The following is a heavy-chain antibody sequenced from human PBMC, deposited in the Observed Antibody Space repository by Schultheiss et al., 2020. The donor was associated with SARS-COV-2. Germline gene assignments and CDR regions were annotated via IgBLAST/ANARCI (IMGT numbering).Heavy chain of an antibody. CDR1: GGTFSSYA. J-gene: IGHJ4*02. D-gene: IGHD2-21*01. V-gene: IGHV1-69*10. CDR2: IIPILGIA. Sequence: SVKVSCKASGGTFSSYAISWVRQAPGQGLEWMGGIIPILGIANYAQKFQGRVTITADKSTSTAYMELSSLRSEDTAVYYCARVGEAISKISAYDYWGQGTLVTVSS. CDR3: ARVGEAISKISAYDY.